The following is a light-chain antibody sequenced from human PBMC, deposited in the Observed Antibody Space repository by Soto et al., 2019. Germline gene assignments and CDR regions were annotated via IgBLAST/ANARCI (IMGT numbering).Light chain of an antibody. CDR1: QSLLHSNGNNY. Sequence: EIVVTQFPVSLPVTPGEPASISCNASQSLLHSNGNNYVDWYLQKPGQSPHLLIFMGSNRASGVPDRFSGSGSGTDFTLKISRVEAEDVGVYYCMQPLQSWTFGQGTKVDIK. J-gene: IGKJ1*01. CDR2: MGS. CDR3: MQPLQSWT. V-gene: IGKV2-28*01.